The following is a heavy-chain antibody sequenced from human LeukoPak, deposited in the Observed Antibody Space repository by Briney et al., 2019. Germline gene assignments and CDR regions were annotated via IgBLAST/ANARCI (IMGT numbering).Heavy chain of an antibody. Sequence: GGSLRLSCAASGFTFSNAWMSWVRQAPGKGLEWVGRIKSKTDGGTTDYAAPVKGRFTISRDDSKNTLYLQMNSLKTEDTAVYYCTPVGSSGWYGWFDYWGQGTLVTVSS. CDR1: GFTFSNAW. V-gene: IGHV3-15*01. CDR2: IKSKTDGGTT. D-gene: IGHD6-19*01. CDR3: TPVGSSGWYGWFDY. J-gene: IGHJ5*01.